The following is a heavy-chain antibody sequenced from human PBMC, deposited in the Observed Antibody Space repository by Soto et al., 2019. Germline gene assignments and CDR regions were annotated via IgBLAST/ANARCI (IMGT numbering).Heavy chain of an antibody. CDR1: GYTFTGYY. J-gene: IGHJ6*02. Sequence: GASVKVSCKASGYTFTGYYMHWVRQAPGQGLEWMGGIIPIFGTANYAQKFQGRVTITADESTSTAYMELSSLRSEDTAVYYCARGELAAAGTGYYYYGMDVWGRGTTVTVSS. CDR2: IIPIFGTA. V-gene: IGHV1-69*13. D-gene: IGHD6-13*01. CDR3: ARGELAAAGTGYYYYGMDV.